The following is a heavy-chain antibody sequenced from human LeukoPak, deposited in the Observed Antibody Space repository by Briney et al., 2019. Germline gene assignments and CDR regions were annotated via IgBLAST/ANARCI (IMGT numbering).Heavy chain of an antibody. CDR2: IYSGGST. CDR1: GFTVSSNY. D-gene: IGHD2-15*01. J-gene: IGHJ4*02. V-gene: IGHV3-53*01. CDR3: ARVLPSSSGGSRYDY. Sequence: GGSLRLSCAASGFTVSSNYMSWVRQAPGKGLEWVSVIYSGGSTYYADSVKGRFTISRDNSKNTLYLQMNSLRAEDTAVYYCARVLPSSSGGSRYDYWGQGTLVTVSS.